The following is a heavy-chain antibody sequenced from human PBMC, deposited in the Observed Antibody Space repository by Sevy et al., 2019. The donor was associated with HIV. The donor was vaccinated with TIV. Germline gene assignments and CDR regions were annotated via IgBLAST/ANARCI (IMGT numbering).Heavy chain of an antibody. J-gene: IGHJ3*02. CDR2: INPNSGGT. D-gene: IGHD3-22*01. Sequence: ASVKVSCKASGYTFTGYYMHCVRQVPGQGLEWMGWINPNSGGTNYAQKFQGRVTMTRDTSISTAYMELSRLRSDDTAVYYSAREKTYYYDSSGYSSVAFDIWGQGTMVTVSS. V-gene: IGHV1-2*02. CDR3: AREKTYYYDSSGYSSVAFDI. CDR1: GYTFTGYY.